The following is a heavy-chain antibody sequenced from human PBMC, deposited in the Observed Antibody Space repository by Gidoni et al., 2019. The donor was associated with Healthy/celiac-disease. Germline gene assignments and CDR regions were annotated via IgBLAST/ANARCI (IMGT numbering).Heavy chain of an antibody. CDR3: ARVRCSSTSCHRGGWFDP. CDR1: GFTFSDYY. D-gene: IGHD2-2*01. CDR2: ISSSSSYT. Sequence: QVQLVESGGGLVKPGGSLRLSCAASGFTFSDYYMSWIRQAPGKGLEWVSYISSSSSYTNYADSVKGRFTISRDNAKNSLYLQMNSLRAEDTAVYYCARVRCSSTSCHRGGWFDPWGQGTLVTVSS. V-gene: IGHV3-11*06. J-gene: IGHJ5*02.